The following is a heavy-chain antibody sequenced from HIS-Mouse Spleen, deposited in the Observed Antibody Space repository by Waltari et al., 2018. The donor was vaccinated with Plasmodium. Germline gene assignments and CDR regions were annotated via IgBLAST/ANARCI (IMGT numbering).Heavy chain of an antibody. CDR2: ISYDGSNK. D-gene: IGHD7-27*01. Sequence: QVQLVESGGGVVQPGRSLRLSCAASGFTFSSYGMPWVRQAPGKGLEWVAVISYDGSNKYDADSVKGRFTISRDNSKNTLYLQMNSLRAEDTAVYYCAKGSAGDPVDYWGQGTLVTVSS. V-gene: IGHV3-30*18. CDR3: AKGSAGDPVDY. J-gene: IGHJ4*02. CDR1: GFTFSSYG.